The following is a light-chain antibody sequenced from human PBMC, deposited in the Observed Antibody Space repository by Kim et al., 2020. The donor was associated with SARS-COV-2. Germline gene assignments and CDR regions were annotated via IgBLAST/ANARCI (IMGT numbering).Light chain of an antibody. V-gene: IGKV3-20*01. CDR1: QSVRSDY. J-gene: IGKJ5*01. Sequence: EIVLTQSPVTLSLSPGERATLSCRASQSVRSDYLGWYQQKPGQAPKLLIFGASSRPTGIPDRFSGSGSGTDFTLTISRLERDDFAMYFCLQYSTSPHTFGQGTRLEIK. CDR3: LQYSTSPHT. CDR2: GAS.